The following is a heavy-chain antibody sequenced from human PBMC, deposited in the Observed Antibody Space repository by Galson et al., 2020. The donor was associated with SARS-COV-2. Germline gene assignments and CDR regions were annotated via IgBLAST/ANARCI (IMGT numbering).Heavy chain of an antibody. CDR3: AREFMDHYDSSGYYFDY. D-gene: IGHD3-22*01. J-gene: IGHJ4*02. CDR1: GFRFNIYG. Sequence: NSGGSLRLSCAASGFRFNIYGMNWVRQAPGKGLEWVSSISSSGIYINYADSVKGRFTISRDNAQSSLYLEMNSLRAEDTAVYYCAREFMDHYDSSGYYFDYWGQGALVTVSS. V-gene: IGHV3-21*01. CDR2: ISSSGIYI.